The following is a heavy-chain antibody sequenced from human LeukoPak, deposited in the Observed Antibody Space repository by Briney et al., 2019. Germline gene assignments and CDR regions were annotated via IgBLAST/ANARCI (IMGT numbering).Heavy chain of an antibody. CDR3: ARDDGDGYGMDV. J-gene: IGHJ6*02. Sequence: ASVKVSCKASGYTFTGYYMHWVRQAPGQGLEWMGWINPNSGGTNYAQKFQGWVTMTRDTSISTAYMELSRLRSDDTAVYYCARDDGDGYGMDVWGQRTTVTVSS. CDR2: INPNSGGT. CDR1: GYTFTGYY. D-gene: IGHD2-21*02. V-gene: IGHV1-2*04.